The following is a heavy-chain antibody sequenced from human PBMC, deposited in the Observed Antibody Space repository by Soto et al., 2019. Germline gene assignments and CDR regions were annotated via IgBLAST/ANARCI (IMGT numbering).Heavy chain of an antibody. D-gene: IGHD4-17*01. CDR2: MDPNSGST. CDR1: GYTFTTYD. J-gene: IGHJ6*02. Sequence: ASVKVSCKASGYTFTTYDINWVRQAPGQGLEWLGWMDPNSGSTGYAQNFQGRVTITADESTSTAYMELSSLRSEDTAVYYCATQTTVVRSYYYYGMDVWGQGTTVTVSS. CDR3: ATQTTVVRSYYYYGMDV. V-gene: IGHV1-8*01.